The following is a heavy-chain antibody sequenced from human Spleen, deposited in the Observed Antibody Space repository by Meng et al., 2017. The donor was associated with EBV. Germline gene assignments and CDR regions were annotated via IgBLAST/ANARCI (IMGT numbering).Heavy chain of an antibody. Sequence: QWLLVQSCFWLKTPGASGRVSCNASGYTFTSYVMNWLRQAPGQGLEWVGWINTNTGEARYAQGFTGRFVFSLDTSVSTAHLQISSLMAEDTAVYYCARGYNAWIQIPFYWGQGTLVTVSS. V-gene: IGHV7-4-1*02. CDR3: ARGYNAWIQIPFY. J-gene: IGHJ4*02. CDR2: INTNTGEA. D-gene: IGHD5-18*01. CDR1: GYTFTSYV.